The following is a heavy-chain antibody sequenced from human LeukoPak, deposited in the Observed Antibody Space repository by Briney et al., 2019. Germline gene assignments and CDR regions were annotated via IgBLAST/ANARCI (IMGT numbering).Heavy chain of an antibody. CDR1: GGSFSGYY. CDR3: ATSRAILTGSSPFDY. D-gene: IGHD3-9*01. CDR2: INHSGST. J-gene: IGHJ4*02. V-gene: IGHV4-34*01. Sequence: SETLSLTCAVYGGSFSGYYWSWIRQPPGKGLEWIGEINHSGSTNYNPSLMSRVTISVDTSKNQFSLKLSSVTAADTAVYYCATSRAILTGSSPFDYWGQGTLVTVSS.